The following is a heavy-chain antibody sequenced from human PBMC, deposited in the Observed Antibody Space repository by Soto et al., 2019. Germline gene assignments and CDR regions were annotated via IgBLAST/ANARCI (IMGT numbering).Heavy chain of an antibody. J-gene: IGHJ5*02. CDR1: GGSITSIIHF. CDR2: IYFTGNT. V-gene: IGHV4-39*01. CDR3: AGQTFTIAAASYGRSNWFDP. Sequence: SETLSLTCTASGGSITSIIHFWGWVRQPPGKGLEWIGTIYFTGNTYYTPSLKSRLTMSIDTSKNEFSLRLNSVTAADTAVYYCAGQTFTIAAASYGRSNWFDPWGPGTLVTVSS. D-gene: IGHD6-25*01.